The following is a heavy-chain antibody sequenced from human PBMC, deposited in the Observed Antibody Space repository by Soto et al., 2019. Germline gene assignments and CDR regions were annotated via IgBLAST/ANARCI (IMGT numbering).Heavy chain of an antibody. J-gene: IGHJ4*02. Sequence: SETLSLTCTVSGGSISSSSYYWSWIRQPPGKGLEWIGYIYYSGSTNYNPSLKSRVTISVDTSKNQFSLKLSSVTAADTAVYYCARQGILTGYYPYYFDYWGQGTLVTV. CDR1: GGSISSSSYY. CDR3: ARQGILTGYYPYYFDY. V-gene: IGHV4-61*05. CDR2: IYYSGST. D-gene: IGHD3-9*01.